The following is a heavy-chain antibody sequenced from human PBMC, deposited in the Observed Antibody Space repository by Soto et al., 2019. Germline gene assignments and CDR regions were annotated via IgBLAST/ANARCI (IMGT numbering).Heavy chain of an antibody. J-gene: IGHJ6*02. CDR2: IYWNDDK. D-gene: IGHD3-10*01. CDR1: GFSLSTSGVG. Sequence: QITLKESGPTLVNPTQTLTLTCTFSGFSLSTSGVGVGWIRQPPGKALEWLALIYWNDDKRYSPSLKSRLTITKDTSKNQVVLTMTNMDPVDTATYYCAHRTASGSGKRIYYYYGMDVWGQGTTVTVSS. V-gene: IGHV2-5*01. CDR3: AHRTASGSGKRIYYYYGMDV.